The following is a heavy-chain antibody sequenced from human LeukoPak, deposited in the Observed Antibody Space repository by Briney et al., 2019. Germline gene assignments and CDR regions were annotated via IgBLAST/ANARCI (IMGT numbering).Heavy chain of an antibody. CDR1: GYTFPKYG. CDR3: AMTSYYYETYYFDY. V-gene: IGHV1-18*01. D-gene: IGHD3-22*01. Sequence: SVPVSCQACGYTFPKYGVSWLRQAPGPALEWMGWISIYNGNTNYAQKPQRRVSMTTDTSTSTAYMEPRRMRSDDTAVYYCAMTSYYYETYYFDYWGQGTLVTVSS. J-gene: IGHJ4*02. CDR2: ISIYNGNT.